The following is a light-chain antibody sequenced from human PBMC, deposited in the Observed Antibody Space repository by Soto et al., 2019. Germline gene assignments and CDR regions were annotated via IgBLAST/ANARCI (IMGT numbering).Light chain of an antibody. CDR1: SSDVGGYNY. J-gene: IGLJ1*01. CDR3: SSYTSSSTLEV. V-gene: IGLV2-14*01. Sequence: QSALTQPASVSGSPGQSITISCTGTSSDVGGYNYVSWYQQHPGKAPKLMIYDVSNRPSGVSNRFSGSKSGNTASLTISGLQAEDEADYYCSSYTSSSTLEVFGTGTKVTVI. CDR2: DVS.